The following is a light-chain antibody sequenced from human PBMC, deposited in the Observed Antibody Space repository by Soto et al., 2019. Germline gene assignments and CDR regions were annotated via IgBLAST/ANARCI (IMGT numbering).Light chain of an antibody. CDR2: GAS. CDR1: QSVSSY. CDR3: QQYGSSPRT. J-gene: IGKJ1*01. Sequence: EIVLTQSPATLSLSPGERTTLSCRASQSVSSYLALYQQKPGQAPRLLIYGASSRATGIPDRFSGSGSGTDFTLTISRLEPEDFAVYYCQQYGSSPRTFGQGTKVE. V-gene: IGKV3-20*01.